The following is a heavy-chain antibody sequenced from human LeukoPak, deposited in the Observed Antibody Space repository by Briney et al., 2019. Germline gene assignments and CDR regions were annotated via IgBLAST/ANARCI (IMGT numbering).Heavy chain of an antibody. D-gene: IGHD4/OR15-4a*01. J-gene: IGHJ4*02. CDR3: ARYGAPNYYFDY. CDR1: GGSISSSSYY. Sequence: SETLSLTCTVSGGSISSSSYYWSWIRQPAGKGLEWIGRVYTSEDAKYNPSLESRVSMSLDTSKNQFSLKLSSVTAADTALYYCARYGAPNYYFDYWGQGTLVTVSS. CDR2: VYTSEDA. V-gene: IGHV4-61*02.